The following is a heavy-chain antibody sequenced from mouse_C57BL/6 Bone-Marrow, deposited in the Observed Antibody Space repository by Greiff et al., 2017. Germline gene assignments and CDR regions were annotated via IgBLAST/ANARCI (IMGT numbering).Heavy chain of an antibody. Sequence: VQLQQSGAELVMPGASVKLSCKASGYTFTSYWMHWVKQRPGKSLEWIGEIDPSDSYTNYNQKFKGKSTLTVDKSSSTAYMQLSSLTSEDSAVYYCARMAYYDYGVWYCDVWGTGTTVTVSS. D-gene: IGHD2-4*01. V-gene: IGHV1-69*01. CDR2: IDPSDSYT. CDR1: GYTFTSYW. CDR3: ARMAYYDYGVWYCDV. J-gene: IGHJ1*03.